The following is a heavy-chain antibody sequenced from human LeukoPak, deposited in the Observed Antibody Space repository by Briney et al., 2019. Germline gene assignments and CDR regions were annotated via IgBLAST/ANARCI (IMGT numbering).Heavy chain of an antibody. CDR2: IKQEGNEK. Sequence: PGGSLRLSCAASGFSFSSYWMSWVRQAPGKGLEWVANIKQEGNEKFYVDSVKGRFTISRDNAKNSLYLQMNSLRAEDTAVYYCARDPDIVVALGDIWGQGTMVTVSS. D-gene: IGHD2-2*01. J-gene: IGHJ3*02. CDR1: GFSFSSYW. V-gene: IGHV3-7*01. CDR3: ARDPDIVVALGDI.